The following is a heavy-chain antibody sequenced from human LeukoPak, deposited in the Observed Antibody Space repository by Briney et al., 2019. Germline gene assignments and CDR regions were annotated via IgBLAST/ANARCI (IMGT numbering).Heavy chain of an antibody. D-gene: IGHD4-17*01. V-gene: IGHV1-18*01. Sequence: ASVKVSCKASGYTFTSYGISWVRQAPGQGLEWMGWISAYNGNTNYAQKLQGRVTMTTDTSTSTAYMELRSLRSDYTAVYYCATTVTTERYFDYWGQGTLVTASS. CDR3: ATTVTTERYFDY. J-gene: IGHJ4*02. CDR1: GYTFTSYG. CDR2: ISAYNGNT.